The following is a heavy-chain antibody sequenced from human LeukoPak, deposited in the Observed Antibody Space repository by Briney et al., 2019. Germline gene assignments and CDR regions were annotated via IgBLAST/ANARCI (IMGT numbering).Heavy chain of an antibody. CDR1: GYAFTSYD. V-gene: IGHV1-8*01. J-gene: IGHJ4*02. CDR2: MNPNSGNT. D-gene: IGHD3-10*01. Sequence: GASVKVPCKASGYAFTSYDINWVRQATGQGLEWMGWMNPNSGNTGYAQKFQGRVTMTTDTSTSTAYMELRSLRSDDTAVYYCARDMVSPLSFVDYWGQGTLVTVSS. CDR3: ARDMVSPLSFVDY.